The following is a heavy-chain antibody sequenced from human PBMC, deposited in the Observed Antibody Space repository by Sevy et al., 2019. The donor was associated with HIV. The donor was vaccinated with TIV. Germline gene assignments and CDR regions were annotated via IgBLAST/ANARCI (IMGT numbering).Heavy chain of an antibody. CDR1: GFTFSSYA. CDR2: ISSNGGST. Sequence: GGSLRLSCSASGFTFSSYAMHWVRQAPGKGLEYVSAISSNGGSTYYADSVKGRFTISRDNSKNTLYLQMSSLRAEDTAVYYCVKGGRWLQSDALDIWGQGTMVTVSS. D-gene: IGHD5-12*01. J-gene: IGHJ3*02. V-gene: IGHV3-64D*06. CDR3: VKGGRWLQSDALDI.